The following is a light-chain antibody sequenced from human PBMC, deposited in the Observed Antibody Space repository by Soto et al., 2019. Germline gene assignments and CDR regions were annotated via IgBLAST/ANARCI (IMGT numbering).Light chain of an antibody. CDR1: QSVSSN. Sequence: EIVMTQSPATLSVSPGERATLSCRASQSVSSNLAWYQQKPGQAPRLLIYGASTRATGIPARFSGRGSGTEITLNISSLQSEEFEVYYCQQYNNWAYTCGQGTELEIK. J-gene: IGKJ2*01. CDR3: QQYNNWAYT. CDR2: GAS. V-gene: IGKV3-15*01.